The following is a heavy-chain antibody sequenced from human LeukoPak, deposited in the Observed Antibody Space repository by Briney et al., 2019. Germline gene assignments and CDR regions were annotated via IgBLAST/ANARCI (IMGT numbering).Heavy chain of an antibody. Sequence: ASVKVSCKASGYTFTSYGISWVRQAPGQGFEWMGWISAYNGNTNYAQKLQGRVTMTIDTSTSTAYMELRSLRSDDTAVYYCAKTDCSTSCYGGTDVWGKGTTVTVSS. D-gene: IGHD2-2*01. CDR2: ISAYNGNT. CDR3: AKTDCSTSCYGGTDV. V-gene: IGHV1-18*01. CDR1: GYTFTSYG. J-gene: IGHJ6*04.